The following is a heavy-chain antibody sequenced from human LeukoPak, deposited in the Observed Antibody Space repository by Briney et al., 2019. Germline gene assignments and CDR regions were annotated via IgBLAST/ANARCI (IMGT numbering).Heavy chain of an antibody. J-gene: IGHJ4*02. CDR3: AKVKTHWYFDS. Sequence: GGSLRLSCAASGFPFSTNDMCWVRQAPGKGLEWVSAISGSASGGTTYEDSVKGRFTIPRDNSKGTLYLQMNSLRAEDTAVYYCAKVKTHWYFDSWGRGALVTVSS. D-gene: IGHD1-1*01. CDR1: GFPFSTND. V-gene: IGHV3-23*01. CDR2: ISGSASGGT.